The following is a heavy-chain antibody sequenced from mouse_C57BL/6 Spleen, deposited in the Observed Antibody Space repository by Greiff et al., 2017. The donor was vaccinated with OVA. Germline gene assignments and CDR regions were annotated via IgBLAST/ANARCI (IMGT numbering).Heavy chain of an antibody. CDR1: GYTFTSYW. CDR2: IDPSDSEN. V-gene: IGHV1-52*01. J-gene: IGHJ4*01. CDR3: ALLRKEAMDY. D-gene: IGHD1-1*01. Sequence: QVQLQQPGAELVRPGSSVKLSCKASGYTFTSYWMHWVKQRPIQGLEWIGNIDPSDSENNSNQKFKDKATLTVDKSSSAAYMHLSSLTSEDSSVYYCALLRKEAMDYWGQGTSVTVSS.